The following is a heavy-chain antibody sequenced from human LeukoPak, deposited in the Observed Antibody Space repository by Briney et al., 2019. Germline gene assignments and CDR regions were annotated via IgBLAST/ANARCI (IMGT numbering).Heavy chain of an antibody. Sequence: GGSLRLSCAASGFTFSNFGMSWVRQAPGKGLEWVSAITGSGRSTYYADSVKGRFTVSRDNSKNTLYLQMNSLRVEDTAVYYCARGGKIAVVGTRSPQYFHHWGQGTLVTVSS. V-gene: IGHV3-23*01. CDR3: ARGGKIAVVGTRSPQYFHH. J-gene: IGHJ1*01. CDR1: GFTFSNFG. CDR2: ITGSGRST. D-gene: IGHD6-19*01.